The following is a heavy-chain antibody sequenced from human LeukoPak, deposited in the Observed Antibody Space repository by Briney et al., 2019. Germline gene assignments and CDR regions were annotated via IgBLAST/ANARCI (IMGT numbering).Heavy chain of an antibody. Sequence: PGDSLRLSCAASGFTFTKYWMTWVRQAPGKGLEWVGNIKQDGSDKNYMDSVKGRFTISRDNAKNTLYLQMNSLRAEDTAVYYCARAPPRIAAAGTTPPFDYWGQGTLVTVSS. J-gene: IGHJ4*02. CDR2: IKQDGSDK. D-gene: IGHD6-13*01. V-gene: IGHV3-7*01. CDR3: ARAPPRIAAAGTTPPFDY. CDR1: GFTFTKYW.